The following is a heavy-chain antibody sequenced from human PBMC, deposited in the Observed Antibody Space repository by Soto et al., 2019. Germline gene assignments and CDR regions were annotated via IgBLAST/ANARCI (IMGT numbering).Heavy chain of an antibody. J-gene: IGHJ6*02. CDR3: ARGSAYHYYYGLDV. CDR2: IYSGGTI. Sequence: EVQLVETGGGLIQPGGSLRLSCVVSGFTVSGNYMSWVRQAPGKGLEWVSIIYSGGTILYADSVKGRITISRDNSQNTVDLQINSLRAEDTAVYYCARGSAYHYYYGLDVWGQGTTVTVSS. V-gene: IGHV3-53*02. CDR1: GFTVSGNY.